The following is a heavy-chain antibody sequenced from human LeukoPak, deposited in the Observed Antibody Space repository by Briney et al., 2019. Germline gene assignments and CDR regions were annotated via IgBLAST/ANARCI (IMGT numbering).Heavy chain of an antibody. Sequence: ASVKVSCKASGYTFTNYGISWVRQAPGQGLEWMGWISAYNGDTNYAQKLQGRVTMTTYTSTSTAYMEVRSLRSEDTAVYYCAREIFWSGYYSNLHFDYWGQGTLVTVSS. V-gene: IGHV1-18*01. CDR3: AREIFWSGYYSNLHFDY. CDR1: GYTFTNYG. D-gene: IGHD3-3*01. J-gene: IGHJ4*02. CDR2: ISAYNGDT.